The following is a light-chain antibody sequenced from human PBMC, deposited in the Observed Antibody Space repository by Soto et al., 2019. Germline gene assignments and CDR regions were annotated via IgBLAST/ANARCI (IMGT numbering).Light chain of an antibody. CDR2: GAS. CDR3: QQYGSSLYT. J-gene: IGKJ2*01. V-gene: IGKV3-20*01. Sequence: EIVLTQSPGTLSLSPGERATLSCRASQSVDSSYLAWYQQKPGQAPRLLIYGASSRATGIPDRFSGSGSGXDFXLTISRLEPEDFAVYYCQQYGSSLYTFGQGTKLEIK. CDR1: QSVDSSY.